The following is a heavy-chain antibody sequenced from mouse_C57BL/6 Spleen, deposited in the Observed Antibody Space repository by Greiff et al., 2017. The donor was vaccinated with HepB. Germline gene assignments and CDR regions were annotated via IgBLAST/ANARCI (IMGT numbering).Heavy chain of an antibody. J-gene: IGHJ1*03. V-gene: IGHV3-1*01. D-gene: IGHD1-1*01. CDR1: GYSIPSGYD. Sequence: EVKLLEPGPGMVKPSQSLSLSCTVTGYSIPSGYDWHWIRHFPGNKLEWMGYISYSGSTNYNPSLKSRIPITHDTPKNHFFLKLNSVTTADTATYYYATRNYDGSRYFDVGGKGTTVTVSS. CDR2: ISYSGST. CDR3: ATRNYDGSRYFDV.